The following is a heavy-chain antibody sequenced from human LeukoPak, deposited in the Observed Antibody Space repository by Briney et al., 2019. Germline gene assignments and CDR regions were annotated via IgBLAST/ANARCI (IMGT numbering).Heavy chain of an antibody. CDR2: MRGKASSYAT. CDR3: IRDVDTAMRYGMDV. CDR1: GLTFSDSA. V-gene: IGHV3-73*01. D-gene: IGHD5-18*01. Sequence: PGGSLRLSCAASGLTFSDSAMHWVRRASGKGLEWVGRMRGKASSYATAYGASVKGRFTISRDDSENTAYLQMNTLKTEDTAVYYCIRDVDTAMRYGMDVWGQGTTVTVSS. J-gene: IGHJ6*02.